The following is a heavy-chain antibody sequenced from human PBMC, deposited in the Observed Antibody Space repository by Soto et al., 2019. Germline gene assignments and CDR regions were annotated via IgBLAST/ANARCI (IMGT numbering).Heavy chain of an antibody. J-gene: IGHJ6*02. D-gene: IGHD2-2*01. V-gene: IGHV3-48*03. CDR3: AREGFYAMDV. Sequence: GGSLRLSCEVSGFTFSSYEMYWVRQAPGKGLEWVAYISSSGETVYYAGSVQGRFTISRDNAKNSLYLQMSSLGAEDTAVYYCAREGFYAMDVWGQGTTVPVYS. CDR1: GFTFSSYE. CDR2: ISSSGETV.